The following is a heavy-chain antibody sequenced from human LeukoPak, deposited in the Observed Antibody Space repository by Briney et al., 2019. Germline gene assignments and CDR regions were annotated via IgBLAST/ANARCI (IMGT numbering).Heavy chain of an antibody. V-gene: IGHV2-5*02. D-gene: IGHD3-16*01. CDR1: GFSLDTSGVG. Sequence: SGPTLVKPTQTLTLTCTFSGFSLDTSGVGVAWIRQPPGKALEWLALIYWDDDKRYSPSLKSRLTITKDTSKNQVLLRMTNMDPVDTGTYYCAHRRGRVYGMDVWGQGTTVTVSS. J-gene: IGHJ6*02. CDR2: IYWDDDK. CDR3: AHRRGRVYGMDV.